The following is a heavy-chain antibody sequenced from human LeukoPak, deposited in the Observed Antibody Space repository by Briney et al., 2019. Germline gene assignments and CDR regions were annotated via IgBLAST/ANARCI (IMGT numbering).Heavy chain of an antibody. CDR1: GFTFSSYN. V-gene: IGHV3-21*01. D-gene: IGHD2-2*01. CDR2: IDSSSRYI. CDR3: ARVGGHCTSTSCPPPDY. Sequence: GGSLRLSCAASGFTFSSYNMDWVRQAPGKGLEWVSFIDSSSRYIYQADSVKGRFTIPRDNAKSSVFLQMNSLRAEDTAVYYCARVGGHCTSTSCPPPDYWGQGTLVTVSS. J-gene: IGHJ4*02.